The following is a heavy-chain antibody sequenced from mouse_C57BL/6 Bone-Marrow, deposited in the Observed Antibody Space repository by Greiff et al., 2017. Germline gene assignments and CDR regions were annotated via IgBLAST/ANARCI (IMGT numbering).Heavy chain of an antibody. CDR3: ARTYYFDY. Sequence: QVELKQFGSELARPGASGKPFCKASGYTFTSYGIKWGKQRNGQGLEWIGWIFPRSGNTYYNEKFKGKATLTADKSSSTAYMELRSLTSEDSAVYFCARTYYFDYWGQGTTLTVSS. V-gene: IGHV1-81*01. J-gene: IGHJ2*01. CDR1: GYTFTSYG. CDR2: IFPRSGNT.